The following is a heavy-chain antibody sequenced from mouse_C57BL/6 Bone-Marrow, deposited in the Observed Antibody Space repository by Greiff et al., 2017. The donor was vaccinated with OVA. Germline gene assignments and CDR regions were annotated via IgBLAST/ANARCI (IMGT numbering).Heavy chain of an antibody. V-gene: IGHV5-17*01. CDR3: ARIFRY. J-gene: IGHJ3*01. Sequence: EVQLMESGGGLVKPGGSLKLSCAASGFTFSDYGMHWVRQAPEKGLAWVAYISSGSSTIYYADTVQGRFTISRDNAKNTLFLQMTSLRSEDTAMYYCARIFRYWGQGTLVTVFA. CDR1: GFTFSDYG. CDR2: ISSGSSTI.